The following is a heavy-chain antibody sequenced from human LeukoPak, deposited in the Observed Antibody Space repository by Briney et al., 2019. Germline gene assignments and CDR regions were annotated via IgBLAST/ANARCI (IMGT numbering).Heavy chain of an antibody. Sequence: ASVKVSRKASGYTFTAYYMHWVRQAPGQGLEWMGGINPSSGGTKYAQKFQGGVTMTRDTSINTAYMELSRLTSDDTAVYYCARGSNYYDYLDGDYWGQGTLVTVSS. CDR2: INPSSGGT. D-gene: IGHD3-22*01. V-gene: IGHV1-2*02. CDR3: ARGSNYYDYLDGDY. CDR1: GYTFTAYY. J-gene: IGHJ4*02.